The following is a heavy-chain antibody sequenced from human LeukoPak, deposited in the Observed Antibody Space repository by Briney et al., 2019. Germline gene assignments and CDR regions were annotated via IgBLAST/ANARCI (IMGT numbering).Heavy chain of an antibody. V-gene: IGHV4-59*01. Sequence: SETLSLTCTVSGGSISSYYWSWIQQPPGKGLEWIGYIYYSGSTNYNPSLKSRVTISVDTSKNQFSLKLSSVTAADTAVYYCARVSRITIFGVVIIGGAFDIWGQGTMVTVSS. CDR3: ARVSRITIFGVVIIGGAFDI. CDR2: IYYSGST. CDR1: GGSISSYY. J-gene: IGHJ3*02. D-gene: IGHD3-3*01.